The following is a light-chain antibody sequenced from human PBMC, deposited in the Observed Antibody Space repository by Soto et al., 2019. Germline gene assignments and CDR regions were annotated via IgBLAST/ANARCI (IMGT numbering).Light chain of an antibody. CDR3: SSYAGSNNLGV. J-gene: IGLJ2*01. CDR1: SSDVGGYKY. CDR2: EVS. V-gene: IGLV2-8*01. Sequence: QSALTQPPSASGSPGQSVTISCTGTSSDVGGYKYVSWYQQHPGKAPKLMIFEVSKRPSGVPDRFSGSKSGNTASLTVSGPQAEDEADYYCSSYAGSNNLGVFGGGTKLTVL.